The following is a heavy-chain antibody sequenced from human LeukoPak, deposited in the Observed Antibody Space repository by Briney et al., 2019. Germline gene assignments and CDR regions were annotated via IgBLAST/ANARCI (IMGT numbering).Heavy chain of an antibody. D-gene: IGHD3-10*01. V-gene: IGHV3-9*01. CDR3: AKDVFTMVRGVLEY. Sequence: GGSLRLSCAASGFTFDDYAMHWVRQAPGKGLEWVSGISWNSGTIGYADSVKGRFTISRDNAKNSLYLQMNSLRVEDTALYYCAKDVFTMVRGVLEYWGQGTLVTVSS. CDR1: GFTFDDYA. CDR2: ISWNSGTI. J-gene: IGHJ4*02.